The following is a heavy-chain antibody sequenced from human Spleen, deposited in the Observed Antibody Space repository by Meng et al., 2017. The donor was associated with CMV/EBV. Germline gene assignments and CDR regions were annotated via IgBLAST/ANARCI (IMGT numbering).Heavy chain of an antibody. V-gene: IGHV1-8*01. Sequence: ASVKVSCKASGYSFNTFEINWVRQATGQGLEWVGRMNPNGGDTGLAQRFQGRVTLTRDNARSTAYMELRSLRSDDTAVYYCAKDEQQRGGWFDPWGQGTLVTVSS. CDR3: AKDEQQRGGWFDP. D-gene: IGHD6-13*01. CDR2: MNPNGGDT. J-gene: IGHJ5*02. CDR1: GYSFNTFE.